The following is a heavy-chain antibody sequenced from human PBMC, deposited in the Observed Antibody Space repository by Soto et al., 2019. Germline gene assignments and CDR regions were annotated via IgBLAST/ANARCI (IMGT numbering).Heavy chain of an antibody. D-gene: IGHD1-1*01. CDR2: IHYDNT. Sequence: EVQLVESGGDLVRPGGSLRLSCAASGFSVSDNYMSWVRQAPGKGLEWVSFIHYDNTFYADSVKGRFTISRDNSKNTVSLQMNSLRADDTALYHCATGLDNAKIHHWGQGTLVTVSA. CDR3: ATGLDNAKIHH. V-gene: IGHV3-66*01. J-gene: IGHJ1*01. CDR1: GFSVSDNY.